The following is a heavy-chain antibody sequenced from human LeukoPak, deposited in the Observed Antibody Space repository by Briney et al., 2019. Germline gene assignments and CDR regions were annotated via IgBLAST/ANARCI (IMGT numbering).Heavy chain of an antibody. V-gene: IGHV3-74*01. CDR3: SRGGYSHAFDV. CDR1: GFTFSGFY. D-gene: IGHD2-15*01. CDR2: INWDGSSI. J-gene: IGHJ3*01. Sequence: QTGGSLRLSCAASGFTFSGFYMHWIRQAPGKGLVWVSHINWDGSSITYADSVKGRFTISRDNAKNTLYPQMDSLRAEDTAVYYCSRGGYSHAFDVWGQGTMVTVSS.